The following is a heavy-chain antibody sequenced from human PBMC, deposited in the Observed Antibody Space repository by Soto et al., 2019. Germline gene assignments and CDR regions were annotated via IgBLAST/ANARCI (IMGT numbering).Heavy chain of an antibody. V-gene: IGHV3-21*01. CDR1: GFTFSSYG. J-gene: IGHJ4*02. D-gene: IGHD1-26*01. CDR3: AREWANY. Sequence: XESLLLSFAASGFTFSSYGMNWVRQAPGKGLEWVSSITGSSAYIHYADSVRGRFTISRDNAKNSLYLQMNSLRAEDTAVYYCAREWANYWGQGTLVTSPQ. CDR2: ITGSSAYI.